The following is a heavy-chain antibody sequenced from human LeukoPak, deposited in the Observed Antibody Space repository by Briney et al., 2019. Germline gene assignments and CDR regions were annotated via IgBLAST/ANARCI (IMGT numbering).Heavy chain of an antibody. CDR2: TASGKT. J-gene: IGHJ4*02. CDR1: GDAISTYY. V-gene: IGHV4-4*08. D-gene: IGHD3-10*01. CDR3: ARDKAHYYGYFFEP. Sequence: SETLSLTCTVSGDAISTYYWNWIRQTPGKGLEWVGHTASGKTDYNPSLKSRAIMSVDKSKNQISLRLTYVTGADTAVYYCARDKAHYYGYFFEPWGRGTQVLVSS.